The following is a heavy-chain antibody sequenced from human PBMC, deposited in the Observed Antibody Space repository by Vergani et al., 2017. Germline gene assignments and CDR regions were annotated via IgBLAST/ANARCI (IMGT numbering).Heavy chain of an antibody. CDR1: GFTFTAHG. V-gene: IGHV3-23*01. CDR2: ISGQNFRT. D-gene: IGHD3-22*01. J-gene: IGHJ4*02. CDR3: AGXQGTSAYYYGGFDY. Sequence: EVQLLESGGGSAQPGESLRLSCVASGFTFTAHGLNWVRQAPGKGLEWVSGISGQNFRTHYADSVKGRFTISRDDSKYTVYLQINSLRAEDTAFYYCAGXQGTSAYYYGGFDYWGQGILVTVSS.